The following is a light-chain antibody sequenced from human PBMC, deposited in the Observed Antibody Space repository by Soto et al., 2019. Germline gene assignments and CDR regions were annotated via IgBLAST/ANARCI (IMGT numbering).Light chain of an antibody. Sequence: QSALTQPPSASGSPGQSVTISCTGTSSDIGRYNYVSWYQQYPGKAPKLMIYGVTERPSGVPDRFSGSKSGNTASLTVSGLQAEDEAEYYCSSYAGSNNFVVFGGGTKLTVL. CDR2: GVT. CDR1: SSDIGRYNY. V-gene: IGLV2-8*01. J-gene: IGLJ2*01. CDR3: SSYAGSNNFVV.